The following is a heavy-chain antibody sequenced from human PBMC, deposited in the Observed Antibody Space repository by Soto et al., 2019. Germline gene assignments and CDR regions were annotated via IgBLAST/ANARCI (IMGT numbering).Heavy chain of an antibody. D-gene: IGHD4-17*01. Sequence: GGSLRLSCAASGFTFSSYGMHWVRQAPGKGLEWVAVISYDGSNKYYADSVKGRFTISRDNSKNTLYLQMNSPRAEDTAVYYCATNYGDSPTGYWGQGTLVTVSS. CDR2: ISYDGSNK. V-gene: IGHV3-30*03. J-gene: IGHJ4*02. CDR1: GFTFSSYG. CDR3: ATNYGDSPTGY.